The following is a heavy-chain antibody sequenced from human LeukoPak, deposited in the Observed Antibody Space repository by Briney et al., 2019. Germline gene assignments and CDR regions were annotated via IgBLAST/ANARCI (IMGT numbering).Heavy chain of an antibody. CDR1: GFTFSTYS. Sequence: GGSLRLSCAASGFTFSTYSMNWVRQAPGKGLEWVSYISSSSSSIYYADSVKGRFTISRDNAKNSLYLQMNSLRAEDTAVYYCARGELRDTDDYWGQGTLVTVSS. D-gene: IGHD1-26*01. CDR2: ISSSSSSI. J-gene: IGHJ4*02. CDR3: ARGELRDTDDY. V-gene: IGHV3-48*01.